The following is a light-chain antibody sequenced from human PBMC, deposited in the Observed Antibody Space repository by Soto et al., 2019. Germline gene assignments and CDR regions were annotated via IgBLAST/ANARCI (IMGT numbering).Light chain of an antibody. V-gene: IGLV2-14*03. CDR2: DVS. CDR3: SSFTTITTRV. Sequence: QSVLTQPASVSGSPGQSITISCTGTSSDVGGYKYVSWYQQHPGKAPKLMIYDVSNRPSGVSNRFSASKSGNTASLTISGLQAEDEADYYCSSFTTITTRVFGTGTKLTVL. J-gene: IGLJ1*01. CDR1: SSDVGGYKY.